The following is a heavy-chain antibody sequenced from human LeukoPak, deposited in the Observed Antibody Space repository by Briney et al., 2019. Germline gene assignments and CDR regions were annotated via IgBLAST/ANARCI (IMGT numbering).Heavy chain of an antibody. CDR3: VRIPSGANFPNWFDP. CDR2: ISGNSNDM. CDR1: GFILSNYN. Sequence: GGSLRLSCAASGFILSNYNMDWVRRAPGKGLEWVSSISGNSNDMNYADSVKGRFTISRDNTRNSLYLQMNSLRAEDTAIYYCVRIPSGANFPNWFDPWGQGTLVTVSS. V-gene: IGHV3-21*01. D-gene: IGHD4/OR15-4a*01. J-gene: IGHJ5*02.